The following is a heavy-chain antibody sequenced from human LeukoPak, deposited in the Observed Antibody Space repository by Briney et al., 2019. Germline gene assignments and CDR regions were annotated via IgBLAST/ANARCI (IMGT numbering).Heavy chain of an antibody. D-gene: IGHD2-2*01. CDR3: ARTLRPLGLGYCSSTSCYDGLDY. CDR2: IIPIFGTA. Sequence: SVKVSCKASGGTFSSYAISWVRQAPGQGLEWMGGIIPIFGTANYAQKFQGRVTITADESTSTAYMGLSSLRSEDTAVYYCARTLRPLGLGYCSSTSCYDGLDYWGQGTLVTVSS. V-gene: IGHV1-69*13. J-gene: IGHJ4*02. CDR1: GGTFSSYA.